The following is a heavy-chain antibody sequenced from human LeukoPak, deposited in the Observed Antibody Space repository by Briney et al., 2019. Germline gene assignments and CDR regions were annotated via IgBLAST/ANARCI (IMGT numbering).Heavy chain of an antibody. CDR2: ISSSSSYT. CDR1: EFTFSDYY. J-gene: IGHJ4*02. CDR3: ARERGTKAFDS. V-gene: IGHV3-11*06. Sequence: GGSLRLSCAASEFTFSDYYMSWIRQAPGTGLEWVSYISSSSSYTNYADSVKGRFTISRDNAKNSLYLQMNSLRAEDTAVYYCARERGTKAFDSWGQGTLVTVSS.